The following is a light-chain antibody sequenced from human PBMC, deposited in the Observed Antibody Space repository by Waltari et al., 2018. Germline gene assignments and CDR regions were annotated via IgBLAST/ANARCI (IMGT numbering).Light chain of an antibody. CDR1: SSNIGPYY. J-gene: IGLJ3*02. Sequence: QSVLTQPPSASGTPGQRVTISCSGSSSNIGPYYVYWYQQLSGTAPKRLIYRNNERPSGVPDRFSGSKSGTSASLAITGLRSEDEAHYYCATWDDSLTGWVFGGGTKLAVL. CDR2: RNN. CDR3: ATWDDSLTGWV. V-gene: IGLV1-47*01.